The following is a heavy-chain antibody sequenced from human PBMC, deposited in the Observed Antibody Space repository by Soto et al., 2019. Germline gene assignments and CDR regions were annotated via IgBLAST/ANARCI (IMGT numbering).Heavy chain of an antibody. J-gene: IGHJ3*02. Sequence: ASVKVSCKACGYTFTGYYMHWVRQAPGQGLEWMGWINPNSGGTNYAQKFQGWVTMTRDTSISTAYMELSRLRSDDTAVYYCARDKGQQLVHAAFDIWGQGTMVTVSS. D-gene: IGHD6-13*01. V-gene: IGHV1-2*04. CDR1: GYTFTGYY. CDR3: ARDKGQQLVHAAFDI. CDR2: INPNSGGT.